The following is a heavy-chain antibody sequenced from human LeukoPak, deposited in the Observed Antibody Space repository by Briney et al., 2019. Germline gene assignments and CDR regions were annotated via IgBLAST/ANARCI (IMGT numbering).Heavy chain of an antibody. Sequence: GGSLRLSCAASGFTFSSYWMSWVRQAPGKGLEWVAYIKQDGSEKYYVDSVKGRFTISRDNAKNSLYLQMNSLRAEDMAVYYCARQYCSSTSCFYAFDIWGQGTMVTVSS. J-gene: IGHJ3*02. CDR3: ARQYCSSTSCFYAFDI. CDR2: IKQDGSEK. CDR1: GFTFSSYW. D-gene: IGHD2-2*01. V-gene: IGHV3-7*03.